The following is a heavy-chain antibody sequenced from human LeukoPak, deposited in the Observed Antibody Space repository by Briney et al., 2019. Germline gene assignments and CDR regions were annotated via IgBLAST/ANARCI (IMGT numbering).Heavy chain of an antibody. CDR3: VRDFEVPSAAPDYYYYYYMDV. Sequence: PGGSLRLSCAASGFTFSLYSMNWVRQAPGRGLEWLAFISSASSTIYYAESVKGRFTVSRDNVDNSLHLQMNSLTVKDTAVYYCVRDFEVPSAAPDYYYYYYMDVWGKGTTVTVSS. CDR2: ISSASSTI. J-gene: IGHJ6*03. V-gene: IGHV3-48*04. CDR1: GFTFSLYS. D-gene: IGHD3-9*01.